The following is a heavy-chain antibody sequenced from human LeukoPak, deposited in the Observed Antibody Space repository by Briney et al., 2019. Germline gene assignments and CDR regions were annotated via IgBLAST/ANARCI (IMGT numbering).Heavy chain of an antibody. Sequence: GGSLRLSCAASGFTFSNYWMHWVRQAPGKGRVWVSRINSDMSSTNYADSVKGRFTISRDNAKNTLYLQMNSLRAEDTAVYYCARDIAVSGNYFDYWGQGTLVTVSS. J-gene: IGHJ4*02. D-gene: IGHD6-19*01. CDR3: ARDIAVSGNYFDY. CDR1: GFTFSNYW. CDR2: INSDMSST. V-gene: IGHV3-74*01.